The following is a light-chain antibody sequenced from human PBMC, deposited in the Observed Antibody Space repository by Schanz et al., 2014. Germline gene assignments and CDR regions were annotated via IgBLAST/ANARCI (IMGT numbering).Light chain of an antibody. CDR2: QAS. CDR1: QSISSW. Sequence: DIQMTQSPSTLSASVGDRVTITCRASQSISSWLAWYQQKPGKAPKLLIHQASSLESGVPSRFSGSGSGTEFTLTISSLQPDDFATYYCQQYYTYPWTFGQGTKVEIK. V-gene: IGKV1-5*03. J-gene: IGKJ1*01. CDR3: QQYYTYPWT.